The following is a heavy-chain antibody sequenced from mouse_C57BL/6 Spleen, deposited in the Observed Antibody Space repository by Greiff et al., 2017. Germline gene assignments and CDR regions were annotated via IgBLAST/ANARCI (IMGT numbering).Heavy chain of an antibody. CDR2: IDPENGDT. V-gene: IGHV14-4*01. CDR3: TTLYYDCSWFAY. J-gene: IGHJ3*01. CDR1: GFNIKDDY. Sequence: EVQLQQSGAELVRPGASVKLSCTASGFNIKDDYMHWVKQRPEQGLEWIGWIDPENGDTEYASKFQGKATITADTSSNAAYLQLSSLTSEDTAVYYCTTLYYDCSWFAYWGQGTLVTVSA. D-gene: IGHD2-4*01.